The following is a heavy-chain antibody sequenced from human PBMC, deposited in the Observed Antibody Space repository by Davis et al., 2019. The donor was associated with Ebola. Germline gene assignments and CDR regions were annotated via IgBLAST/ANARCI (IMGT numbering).Heavy chain of an antibody. Sequence: GESLKISCAASGFTFSSYSMNWVRQAPGKGLEWASSISSSSSYIYYADSAKGRFTISRDNAKNSLYLQMNSLRAEDTAVYYCAREWVVRWFDPWGQGTLVTVSS. D-gene: IGHD1-26*01. CDR1: GFTFSSYS. CDR2: ISSSSSYI. V-gene: IGHV3-21*01. J-gene: IGHJ5*02. CDR3: AREWVVRWFDP.